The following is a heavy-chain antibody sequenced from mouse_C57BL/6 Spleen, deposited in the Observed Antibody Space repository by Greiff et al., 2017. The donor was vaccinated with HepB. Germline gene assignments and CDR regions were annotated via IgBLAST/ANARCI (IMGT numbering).Heavy chain of an antibody. CDR3: ARLRITTVVAEYFDV. D-gene: IGHD1-1*01. V-gene: IGHV5-4*01. CDR1: GFTFSSYA. CDR2: ISDGGSYT. Sequence: EVQGVESGGGLVKPGGSLKLSCAASGFTFSSYAMSWVRQTPEKRLEWVATISDGGSYTYYPDNVKGRFTISRDNAKNNLYLQMSHLKSEDTAMYYCARLRITTVVAEYFDVWGTGTTVTVSS. J-gene: IGHJ1*03.